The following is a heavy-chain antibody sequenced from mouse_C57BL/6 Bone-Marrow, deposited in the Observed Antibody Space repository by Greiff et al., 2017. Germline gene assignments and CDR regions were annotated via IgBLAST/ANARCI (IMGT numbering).Heavy chain of an antibody. Sequence: EVKLVESGGGLVQPKGSLKLSCAASGFSFNTYAMNWVRQATGKGLEWVARIRSKSNNYATYYADSVKDRFTISRDDSESMLYLQMNNLKTEDTAMYYCVRREFADWGQGTLVTVSA. CDR2: IRSKSNNYAT. CDR1: GFSFNTYA. CDR3: VRREFAD. J-gene: IGHJ3*01. V-gene: IGHV10-1*01.